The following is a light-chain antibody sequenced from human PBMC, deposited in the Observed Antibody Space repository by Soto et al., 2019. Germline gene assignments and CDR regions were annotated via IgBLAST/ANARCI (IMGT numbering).Light chain of an antibody. CDR2: RAS. J-gene: IGKJ1*01. Sequence: IQMTRSPSTLSASAGDRVTITCRASQDIGTGLAWYQQKPEKAPKVLIYRASHLESGVPSRFSASGSGTEFSLTINSLQADDFATYYCQQYHIYSWTFGQGTTVDI. V-gene: IGKV1-5*03. CDR1: QDIGTG. CDR3: QQYHIYSWT.